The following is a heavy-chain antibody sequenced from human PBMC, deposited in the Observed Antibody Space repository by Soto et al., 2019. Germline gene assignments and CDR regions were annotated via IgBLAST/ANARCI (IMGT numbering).Heavy chain of an antibody. V-gene: IGHV3-23*01. CDR3: AKDESRYCSGGSCYSLEDAFDI. CDR1: GFTFSSYA. Sequence: EVQLLESGGGLVQPGGSLRLSCAASGFTFSSYAMSWVRQAPGKGLEWVSAISGSGGSTYYADSVKGRFTISRDNSKNPLYLQMNSLRAEDTAVYYCAKDESRYCSGGSCYSLEDAFDIWGQGTMVTVSS. CDR2: ISGSGGST. J-gene: IGHJ3*02. D-gene: IGHD2-15*01.